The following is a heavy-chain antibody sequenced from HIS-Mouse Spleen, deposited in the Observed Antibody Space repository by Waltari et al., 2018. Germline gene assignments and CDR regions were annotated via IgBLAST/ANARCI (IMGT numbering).Heavy chain of an antibody. CDR1: GFTFSSYG. CDR2: ISYDGSNT. Sequence: QVQLVESGGGVVQPGRSLRLPCVASGFTFSSYGLPGVRQAPGKGLEWVAVISYDGSNTYYADSVKGRFTISRDNSKNTLYLQMNSLRAEDTAVYYCAKASSGWLDYWGQGTLVTVSS. D-gene: IGHD6-19*01. CDR3: AKASSGWLDY. J-gene: IGHJ4*02. V-gene: IGHV3-30*18.